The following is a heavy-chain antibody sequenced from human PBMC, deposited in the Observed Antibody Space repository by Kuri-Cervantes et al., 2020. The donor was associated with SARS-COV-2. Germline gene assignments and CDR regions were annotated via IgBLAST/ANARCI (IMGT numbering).Heavy chain of an antibody. V-gene: IGHV1-8*01. Sequence: ASVKVSCKAPETTFPNYDINWVRQATGQGLEWMGMVKTNSGNTLYAQIFQGRVTMTRDTSTSTVYMELSRLRSDDTAVYYCARGGWELLAFDIWGQGTMVTVSS. J-gene: IGHJ3*02. CDR3: ARGGWELLAFDI. D-gene: IGHD1-26*01. CDR2: VKTNSGNT. CDR1: ETTFPNYD.